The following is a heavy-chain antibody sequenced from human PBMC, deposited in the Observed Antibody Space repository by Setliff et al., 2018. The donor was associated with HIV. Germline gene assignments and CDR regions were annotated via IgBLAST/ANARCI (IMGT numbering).Heavy chain of an antibody. CDR3: ARRTGDDWYYFDY. Sequence: GGSLRLSCAASGFTFSSYAMSWVRQAPGKGLEWVSAISGSGGSTYYADPVKGRFTISRDNSKNTLYLQMNSLRTEDTAIYYCARRTGDDWYYFDYWGQGTLVTVSS. CDR1: GFTFSSYA. J-gene: IGHJ4*02. CDR2: ISGSGGST. V-gene: IGHV3-23*01. D-gene: IGHD3-9*01.